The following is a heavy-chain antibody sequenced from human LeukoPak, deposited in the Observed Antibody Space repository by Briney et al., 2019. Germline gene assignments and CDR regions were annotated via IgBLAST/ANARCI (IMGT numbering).Heavy chain of an antibody. CDR1: GGSISSGGYY. CDR2: IYYSGST. V-gene: IGHV4-31*03. Sequence: PSETLSLTCTVSGGSISSGGYYWSWIRQHPGKGPEWIGYIYYSGSTYYNPSLKSRVTISVDTSKNQFSLKLSSVTAADTAVYYCARGGEWLADYWGQGTLVTVSS. J-gene: IGHJ4*02. CDR3: ARGGEWLADY. D-gene: IGHD6-19*01.